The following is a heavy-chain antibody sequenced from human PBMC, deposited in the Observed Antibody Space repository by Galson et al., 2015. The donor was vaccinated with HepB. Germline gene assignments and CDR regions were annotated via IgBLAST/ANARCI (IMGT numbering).Heavy chain of an antibody. V-gene: IGHV1-18*04. Sequence: SVKVSCKASGYTFTSYGISWVRQAPGQGLEWMGCISAYNGYTKYAQKHQGRVTMTTDTSTSTAYMELMSLRSDDTAVYYCARNGYSGYDSDYYYYYGMDVWGQGTTVTVSS. CDR1: GYTFTSYG. CDR2: ISAYNGYT. J-gene: IGHJ6*02. CDR3: ARNGYSGYDSDYYYYYGMDV. D-gene: IGHD5-12*01.